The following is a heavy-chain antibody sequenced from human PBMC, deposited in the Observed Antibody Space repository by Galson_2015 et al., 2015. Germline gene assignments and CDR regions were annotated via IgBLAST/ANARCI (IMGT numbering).Heavy chain of an antibody. CDR2: IIPIFGTA. CDR3: ARDNSSSWYEAGVSNFDY. Sequence: SVKVSCKASGGTFSSYAISWVRQAPGQGLEWMGGIIPIFGTANYAQKFQGRVTITADESTSTAYMELSSLRSEDTAVYYCARDNSSSWYEAGVSNFDYWGQGTLVTVSS. CDR1: GGTFSSYA. J-gene: IGHJ4*02. V-gene: IGHV1-69*13. D-gene: IGHD6-13*01.